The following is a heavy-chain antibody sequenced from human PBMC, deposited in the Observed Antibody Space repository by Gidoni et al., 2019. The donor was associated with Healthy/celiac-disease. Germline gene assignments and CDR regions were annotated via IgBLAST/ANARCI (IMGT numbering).Heavy chain of an antibody. CDR2: IDSGGST. V-gene: IGHV3-66*01. Sequence: EVQLVESGGGLVQPGGSLRLSCAASGFPVSSNYMSWVRQAPGKGLEWVSVIDSGGSTYYADSVKGRFTISRDNSKNTLYLQMNSLRAEDTAVYYCARDLVVPAAIEGFYYYYGMDVWGQGTTVTVSS. D-gene: IGHD2-2*02. CDR1: GFPVSSNY. J-gene: IGHJ6*02. CDR3: ARDLVVPAAIEGFYYYYGMDV.